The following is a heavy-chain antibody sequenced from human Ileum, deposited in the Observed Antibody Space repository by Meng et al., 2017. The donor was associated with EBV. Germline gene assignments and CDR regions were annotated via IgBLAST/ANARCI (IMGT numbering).Heavy chain of an antibody. CDR1: GYSPRCTTC. J-gene: IGHJ4*02. Sequence: GPGPVCVHRYDPLSLPCAVSGYSPRCTTCWGWSPPARGKRLECVVYIYFSGSTSYTPSLKSRDTMSVDTSKNQFSLNMNSVTAVDTAVYYCARNVPGTSAYYDWGQGTLVTVSS. V-gene: IGHV4-28*01. D-gene: IGHD3-22*01. CDR3: ARNVPGTSAYYD. CDR2: IYFSGST.